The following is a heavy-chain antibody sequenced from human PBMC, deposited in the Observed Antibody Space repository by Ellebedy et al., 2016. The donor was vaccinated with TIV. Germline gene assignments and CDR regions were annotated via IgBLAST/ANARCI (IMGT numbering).Heavy chain of an antibody. D-gene: IGHD4-17*01. J-gene: IGHJ4*02. CDR3: AGSPSTGY. CDR1: GFTVNNNY. V-gene: IGHV3-53*01. CDR2: IYSGGNT. Sequence: GESLKISCAASGFTVNNNYMSWVRQAPGKGLEWVSVIYSGGNTYYADSVKGRFTISRDNSKNTLYLQMNSLRDEDTAVYYCAGSPSTGYWGQGTLVTVSS.